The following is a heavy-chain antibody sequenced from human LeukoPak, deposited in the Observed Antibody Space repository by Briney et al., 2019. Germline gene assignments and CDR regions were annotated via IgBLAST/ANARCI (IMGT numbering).Heavy chain of an antibody. D-gene: IGHD4-17*01. CDR3: VSRNYGSSPFDY. V-gene: IGHV3-74*01. J-gene: IGHJ4*02. Sequence: GSLRLSCAASGFTFNRYWMHWVRQAPGKGLVWVSRISSDGSNTNYADSVKGRFTISRDNAENTLYLQMDSLTAEDTAVYFCVSRNYGSSPFDYWGQGTLVTVSS. CDR1: GFTFNRYW. CDR2: ISSDGSNT.